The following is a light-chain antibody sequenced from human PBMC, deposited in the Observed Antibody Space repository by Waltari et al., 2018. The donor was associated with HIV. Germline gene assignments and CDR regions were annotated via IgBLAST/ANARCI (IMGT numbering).Light chain of an antibody. Sequence: QSVLTQPPSASGTPGQRVTLSCSGNSSNFGTTTVIWYQQLPGAAPKLLLYGHLQRPSGVPARFSGSKSATSASLVISDLHSDDEGTYYCEAWDDSVTGPVFGGGTKLTVL. CDR1: SSNFGTTT. J-gene: IGLJ3*02. CDR3: EAWDDSVTGPV. V-gene: IGLV1-44*01. CDR2: GHL.